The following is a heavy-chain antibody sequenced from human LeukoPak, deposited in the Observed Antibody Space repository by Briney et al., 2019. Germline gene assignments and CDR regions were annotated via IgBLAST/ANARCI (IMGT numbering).Heavy chain of an antibody. CDR2: INHSGST. J-gene: IGHJ4*02. CDR1: GGSFSGYY. CDR3: ARSMVRGVVFGY. V-gene: IGHV4-34*01. D-gene: IGHD3-10*01. Sequence: PSETLSLTCAVYGGSFSGYYWSWIRQPPGKGLEWIGEINHSGSTNYNPSLKSRVTISVDTSKNQFPLKLSSVTAADTAVYYCARSMVRGVVFGYWGQGTLVTVSS.